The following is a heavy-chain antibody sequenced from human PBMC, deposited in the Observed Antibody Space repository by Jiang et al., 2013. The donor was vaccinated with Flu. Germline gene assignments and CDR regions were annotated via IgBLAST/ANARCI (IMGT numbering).Heavy chain of an antibody. V-gene: IGHV5-51*01. D-gene: IGHD3-9*01. J-gene: IGHJ6*02. CDR1: GYSFTSYW. CDR2: IYPGDSDT. CDR3: ARGPYFGNYYYAMDV. Sequence: EVKKPGESLKISCKGSGYSFTSYWIGWVRQMPGKGLEWMGIIYPGDSDTRYSPSFQGQVTISADKSISTAYLQWSSLKVSDTAMYYCARGPYFGNYYYAMDVWGQGTTVTVSS.